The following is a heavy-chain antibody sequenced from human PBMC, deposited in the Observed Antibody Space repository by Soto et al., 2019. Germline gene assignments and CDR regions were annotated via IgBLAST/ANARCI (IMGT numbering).Heavy chain of an antibody. CDR1: GGTFSTYT. CDR2: INPILREI. J-gene: IGHJ4*02. CDR3: GRVPRYSFPTSASLDQ. V-gene: IGHV1-69*06. Sequence: QVHLVQSGTEVRKPGSSVTVSCKVSGGTFSTYTISWVRQAPGQGLQWMGAINPILREITYAQNFQGRVILTADISATTAYMELRGLTSEDTALYYCGRVPRYSFPTSASLDQWGKGTRVTVSS. D-gene: IGHD5-18*01.